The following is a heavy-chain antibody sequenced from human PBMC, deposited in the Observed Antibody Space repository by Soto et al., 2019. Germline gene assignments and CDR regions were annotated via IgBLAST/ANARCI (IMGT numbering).Heavy chain of an antibody. CDR2: IHHGGSP. D-gene: IGHD2-21*02. V-gene: IGHV4-38-2*01. CDR1: GYSISSGYY. J-gene: IGHJ4*02. CDR3: ARGWTEVATAY. Sequence: PSETLSLTCAVSGYSISSGYYWGWIRQSPGKGLEWIGSIHHGGSPLYNPSLKGRVAISIDTSKNQLSLNLSSVTAADPAIYYCARGWTEVATAYWGQGTLVTVSS.